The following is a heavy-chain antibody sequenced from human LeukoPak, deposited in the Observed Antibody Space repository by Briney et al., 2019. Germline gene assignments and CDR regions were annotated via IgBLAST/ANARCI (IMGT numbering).Heavy chain of an antibody. J-gene: IGHJ5*02. D-gene: IGHD4-11*01. CDR2: ISGSGGST. CDR3: AKDALPTPTTVTPMWFDP. CDR1: GFTFSSYA. Sequence: GGSLRLSCAASGFTFSSYAMSWVRQAPGKGLEWVSAISGSGGSTYYADSVKGRFTISRDNSKSTLYLQMNSLRAEDTAVYYCAKDALPTPTTVTPMWFDPWGQGTLVTVSS. V-gene: IGHV3-23*01.